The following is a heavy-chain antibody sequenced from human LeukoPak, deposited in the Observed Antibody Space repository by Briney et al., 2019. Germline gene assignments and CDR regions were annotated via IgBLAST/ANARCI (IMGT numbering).Heavy chain of an antibody. Sequence: GGSLRLSCAASGFTFSSYSMNWVRQAPGKGLEWLSYISSSSSTIYYADSVKGRFTISRDNAKNSLYLQMNSLRAEDTAVYYCARGTVTTGGYFDYWGQGTLVTVSS. CDR3: ARGTVTTGGYFDY. J-gene: IGHJ4*02. D-gene: IGHD4-17*01. CDR2: ISSSSSTI. CDR1: GFTFSSYS. V-gene: IGHV3-48*04.